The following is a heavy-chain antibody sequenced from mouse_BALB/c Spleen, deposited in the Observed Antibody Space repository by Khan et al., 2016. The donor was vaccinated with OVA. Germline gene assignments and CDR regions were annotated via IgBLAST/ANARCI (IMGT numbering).Heavy chain of an antibody. CDR1: GYTFSSYY. Sequence: QVQLQQPGAELVKPGASVKLSCKASGYTFSSYYMYWVKQRPGQGLEWIGGINPSNGGTNFNEKFKTKATLTVDKSSTTAYMHLSSLTSEDSAVYYCTRSGYANPFAYWGQGTLVTVS. V-gene: IGHV1S81*02. CDR2: INPSNGGT. CDR3: TRSGYANPFAY. J-gene: IGHJ3*01. D-gene: IGHD2-10*02.